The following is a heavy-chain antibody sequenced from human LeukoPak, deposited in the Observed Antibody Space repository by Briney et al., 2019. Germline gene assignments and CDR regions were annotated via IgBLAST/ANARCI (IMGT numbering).Heavy chain of an antibody. J-gene: IGHJ4*02. Sequence: GGSLRLSWAGSGFTFNNAWRSWVGQAPGKGLEGGGRLKTKTDAGPTDYASPVKGRFTISRDDSKNTLYLQMNSLKTEDTAVYYCTTGHDILTGYFPGGYWGQGTLVTVSS. V-gene: IGHV3-15*01. CDR2: LKTKTDAGPT. CDR3: TTGHDILTGYFPGGY. D-gene: IGHD3-9*01. CDR1: GFTFNNAW.